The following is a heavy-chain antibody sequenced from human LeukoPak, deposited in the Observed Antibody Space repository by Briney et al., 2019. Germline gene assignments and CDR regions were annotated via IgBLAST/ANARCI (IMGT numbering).Heavy chain of an antibody. J-gene: IGHJ5*02. CDR3: APNYRGNPWFDP. Sequence: ASVKVSCMVSGYTLTELSMHWVRQAPGKGREGMGGFDPEDGETIYAQKFQGRVTMTEDTSTDTAYMELSSLRSEDTAVYYCAPNYRGNPWFDPWGQGTLVTVSS. D-gene: IGHD5-24*01. CDR1: GYTLTELS. V-gene: IGHV1-24*01. CDR2: FDPEDGET.